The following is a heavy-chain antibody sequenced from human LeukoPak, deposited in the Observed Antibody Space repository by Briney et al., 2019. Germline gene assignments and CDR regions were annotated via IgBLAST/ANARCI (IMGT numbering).Heavy chain of an antibody. V-gene: IGHV3-30*18. CDR2: TSYDGSNK. CDR3: AKGRVGANGYYYYGMDV. J-gene: IGHJ6*02. Sequence: GGSLRLSCAATGFTFSSFSMHWVRQALGKGLEWVAVTSYDGSNKYYADSVKGRFTISRDNSKNTLSLQMNSLRTEDTAVYYCAKGRVGANGYYYYGMDVWGQGTTVTVSS. CDR1: GFTFSSFS. D-gene: IGHD1-26*01.